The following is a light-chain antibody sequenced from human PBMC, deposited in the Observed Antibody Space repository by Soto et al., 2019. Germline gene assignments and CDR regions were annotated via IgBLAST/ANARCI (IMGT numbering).Light chain of an antibody. Sequence: DIQMTQSPSSLSASVGDRVTITCRASQSVSRYLNWYQQKPGKAPKLLLYATSSLHNGVPSRFSGSGSGTDFTLTISSLHPDDFASYYCQQTYSTPGTFGRGTKVEIK. J-gene: IGKJ1*01. CDR3: QQTYSTPGT. CDR1: QSVSRY. CDR2: ATS. V-gene: IGKV1-39*01.